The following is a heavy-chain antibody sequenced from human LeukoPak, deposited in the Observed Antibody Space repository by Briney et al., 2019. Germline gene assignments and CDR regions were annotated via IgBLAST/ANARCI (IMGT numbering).Heavy chain of an antibody. V-gene: IGHV6-1*01. CDR2: TYYRSMWNN. CDR1: GDSVSSNSSA. J-gene: IGHJ4*02. Sequence: SQTLSLTCAISGDSVSSNSSAWNWIRQSPSRGLQWLGRTYYRSMWNNDYALSVKSRITINPDTSKNQFSLQLNSVTLEDTAVYYCAREYSSSGLAFDYWGQGTLVTVSS. D-gene: IGHD6-19*01. CDR3: AREYSSSGLAFDY.